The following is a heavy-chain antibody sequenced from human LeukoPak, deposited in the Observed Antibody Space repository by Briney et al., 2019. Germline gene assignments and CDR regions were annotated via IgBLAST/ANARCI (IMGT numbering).Heavy chain of an antibody. CDR2: INTDTIGT. Sequence: PGGSLRLSCATSGFTFSDYWMHWVRKAPGKGLVWVSIINTDTIGTYYADSVKGRFTISRDNAKNTLYLQMNSLRAEDTAVYYCARAGAYHFDNWGQGTLVTVSS. V-gene: IGHV3-74*01. CDR3: ARAGAYHFDN. J-gene: IGHJ4*02. D-gene: IGHD3-16*01. CDR1: GFTFSDYW.